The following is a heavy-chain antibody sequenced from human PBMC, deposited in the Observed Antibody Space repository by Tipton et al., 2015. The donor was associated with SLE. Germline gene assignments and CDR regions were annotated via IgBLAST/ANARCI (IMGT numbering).Heavy chain of an antibody. CDR1: GFTFSSYA. J-gene: IGHJ4*02. CDR2: ISYDGSNK. Sequence: RSLRLSCAASGFTFSSYAMHWVRQAPGKGLEWVAVISYDGSNKYYADSVKGRFTISRDNSKNTLYLQMNSLRAEDTAVYYCAKARYSSGWLVDYWGQGTLVTVSS. CDR3: AKARYSSGWLVDY. V-gene: IGHV3-30-3*01. D-gene: IGHD6-19*01.